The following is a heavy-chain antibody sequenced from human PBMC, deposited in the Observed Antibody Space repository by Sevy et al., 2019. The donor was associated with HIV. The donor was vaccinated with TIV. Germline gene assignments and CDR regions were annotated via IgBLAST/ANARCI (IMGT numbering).Heavy chain of an antibody. V-gene: IGHV5-51*01. Sequence: VESLKISCKGSGYSFTSYWIDWVRQMPGKGLEWMGIIYPGDSDTRYSPSFQGQVTISADKSISTAYLQWSSLKASDTAMYYCARRSSGGILYYYYGMDVWGQGTTVTVSS. CDR3: ARRSSGGILYYYYGMDV. J-gene: IGHJ6*02. D-gene: IGHD2-15*01. CDR2: IYPGDSDT. CDR1: GYSFTSYW.